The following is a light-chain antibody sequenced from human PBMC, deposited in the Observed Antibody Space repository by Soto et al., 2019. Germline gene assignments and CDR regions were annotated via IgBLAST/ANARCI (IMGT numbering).Light chain of an antibody. Sequence: QSALTQPPSVSGAPGQRVTISWTGSSSNIGAHYDVHWYQQLPGTAPKLLIYGNTNRPSGVPDRFSGSKSGTSASLAITGLQAEDEADYYCQSYDSSLSGSVFGGGTKLTVL. CDR3: QSYDSSLSGSV. CDR2: GNT. V-gene: IGLV1-40*01. CDR1: SSNIGAHYD. J-gene: IGLJ3*02.